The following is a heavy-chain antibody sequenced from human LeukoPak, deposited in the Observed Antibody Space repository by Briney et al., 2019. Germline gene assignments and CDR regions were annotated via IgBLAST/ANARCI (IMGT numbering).Heavy chain of an antibody. CDR1: GFTFSTYS. CDR2: ISSTSSTI. CDR3: ARLIGVTDAFDI. V-gene: IGHV3-48*01. D-gene: IGHD2/OR15-2a*01. Sequence: GGSLRLSCAASGFTFSTYSMNWVRQAPGKGLEWVSYISSTSSTIYYGDSVKGRFTISRDNAKKSLYLQMSSLRAEDTAVYYCARLIGVTDAFDIWGQGTMVTVSS. J-gene: IGHJ3*02.